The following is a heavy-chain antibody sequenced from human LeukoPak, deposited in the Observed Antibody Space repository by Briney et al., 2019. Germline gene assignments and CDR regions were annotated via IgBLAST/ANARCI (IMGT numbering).Heavy chain of an antibody. CDR2: INSDGSST. D-gene: IGHD3-3*01. CDR1: GFTFSSYW. CDR3: AIVYYDFWSGQGDY. Sequence: PGRSLRLSCAASGFTFSSYWMHWVRQAPGKGLVWVSRINSDGSSTSYADSVKGRFTISRDNAKNTLYLQMNSLRAEDTAVYYCAIVYYDFWSGQGDYWGQGTLVTVSS. J-gene: IGHJ4*02. V-gene: IGHV3-74*01.